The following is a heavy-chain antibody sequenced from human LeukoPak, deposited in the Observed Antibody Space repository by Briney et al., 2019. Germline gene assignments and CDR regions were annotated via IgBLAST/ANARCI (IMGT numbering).Heavy chain of an antibody. J-gene: IGHJ4*02. D-gene: IGHD3-9*01. Sequence: GGSLRLSCAACGFIFSTYAMTWVRQAPGKGLAWVSTISGNGRSTYYADSVRGRFTISRDNSKNTLYLQMNSLRAEDTAVYYCARDPGYAIYYFDYWGQGTLVTVSS. CDR2: ISGNGRST. CDR3: ARDPGYAIYYFDY. CDR1: GFIFSTYA. V-gene: IGHV3-23*01.